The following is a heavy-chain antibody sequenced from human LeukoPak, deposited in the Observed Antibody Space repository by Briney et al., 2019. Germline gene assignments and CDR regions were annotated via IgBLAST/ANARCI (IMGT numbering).Heavy chain of an antibody. CDR1: GGSISSYY. D-gene: IGHD3-22*01. V-gene: IGHV4-59*01. J-gene: IGHJ3*02. Sequence: SETLSLTCIVSGGSISSYYWSWIRQPPGKGLEWIGYIYYSGSTNYNPSLKSRVTISVDTSKNQFSLKLSSVTAADTAVYYCARALVDYHDSSCHPWQDAFDIWGQRTMVNVSS. CDR3: ARALVDYHDSSCHPWQDAFDI. CDR2: IYYSGST.